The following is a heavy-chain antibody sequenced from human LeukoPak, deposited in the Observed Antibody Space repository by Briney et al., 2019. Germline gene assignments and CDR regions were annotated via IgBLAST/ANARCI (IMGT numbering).Heavy chain of an antibody. J-gene: IGHJ6*02. D-gene: IGHD6-19*01. V-gene: IGHV1-2*02. CDR3: ASLVAVAGATGYYYYGMDV. CDR2: INPNSGGT. Sequence: GASVKVSCMASGYTFTGYYMHWVRQAPGQGLEWMGWINPNSGGTNYAQKFQGRVTMTRDTSISTAYMELSRLRSDDTAVYYCASLVAVAGATGYYYYGMDVWGQGTTVTVSS. CDR1: GYTFTGYY.